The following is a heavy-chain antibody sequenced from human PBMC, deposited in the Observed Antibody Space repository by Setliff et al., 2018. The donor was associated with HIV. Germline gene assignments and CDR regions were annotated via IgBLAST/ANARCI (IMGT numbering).Heavy chain of an antibody. Sequence: GGSLRLSCAASGFTFSDHWMTWVRQAPGKGLEWVANINGDGGEKYYVDSVRGRFTISRGNARNSLYLQMNSLRAEDTAVYYCARVLLPSEGMDYWGQGTLVTVSS. D-gene: IGHD6-13*01. V-gene: IGHV3-7*01. J-gene: IGHJ4*02. CDR2: INGDGGEK. CDR3: ARVLLPSEGMDY. CDR1: GFTFSDHW.